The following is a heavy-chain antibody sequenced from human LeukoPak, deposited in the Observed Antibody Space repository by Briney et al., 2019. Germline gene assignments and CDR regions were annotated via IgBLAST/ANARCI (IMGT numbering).Heavy chain of an antibody. V-gene: IGHV1-69*06. Sequence: GASVKVSCKASGYTFTSYGISWVRQAPGQGLEWMGGIIPIFGTANYAQKFQGRVTITADKSTSTAYMELSSLRSEDTAVYYCARDLGVGDGYKDEEYFQHRGQGTLVTVSS. D-gene: IGHD5-24*01. CDR2: IIPIFGTA. CDR1: GYTFTSYG. J-gene: IGHJ1*01. CDR3: ARDLGVGDGYKDEEYFQH.